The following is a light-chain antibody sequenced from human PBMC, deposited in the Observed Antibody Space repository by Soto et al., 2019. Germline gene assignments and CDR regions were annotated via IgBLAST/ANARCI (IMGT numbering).Light chain of an antibody. Sequence: EIVLTQSPGTLSLSPGKRATLSCRASQSISSSYLAWYQQRPGQAPRLLIYGASSRATGIPDRFSGSGSGTEFTLTISSLQPDDFATYYCQQYNSYLYTFGQGTKLEIK. V-gene: IGKV3-20*01. CDR1: QSISSSY. CDR2: GAS. J-gene: IGKJ2*01. CDR3: QQYNSYLYT.